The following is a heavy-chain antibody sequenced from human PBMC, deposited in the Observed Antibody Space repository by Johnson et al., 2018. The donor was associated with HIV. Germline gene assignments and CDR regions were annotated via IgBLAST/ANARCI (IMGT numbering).Heavy chain of an antibody. CDR1: GFTFSDYY. D-gene: IGHD5-24*01. Sequence: QEQLVESGGGLVKPGGSLRLSCTASGFTFSDYYMNWIRQAPGKGLEWVSYISSSGSAIYYAGSVKGRFTISRDNAKNSLFLQMNSLRAEDTAVYYCAREMAWEDAFDIWGQGTMVTVSS. CDR2: ISSSGSAI. V-gene: IGHV3-11*04. CDR3: AREMAWEDAFDI. J-gene: IGHJ3*02.